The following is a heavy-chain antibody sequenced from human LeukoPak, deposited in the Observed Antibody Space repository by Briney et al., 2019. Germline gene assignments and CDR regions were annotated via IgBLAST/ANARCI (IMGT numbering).Heavy chain of an antibody. CDR2: IRGDAIRT. CDR1: GFTFSNYY. Sequence: GGSLRLSCAASGFTFSNYYMHWVRQAPGRGPVWVSRIRGDAIRTDYADSVKGRFTISRDNARNMLYLQMSSPRAEDTARYYCARSENGKFDSWGQGILVTVSS. D-gene: IGHD1-26*01. V-gene: IGHV3-74*01. J-gene: IGHJ5*01. CDR3: ARSENGKFDS.